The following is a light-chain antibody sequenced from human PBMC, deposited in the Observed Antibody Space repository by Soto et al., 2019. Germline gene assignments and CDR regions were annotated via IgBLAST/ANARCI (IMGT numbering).Light chain of an antibody. Sequence: QSALTQPPSVSAAPGQKVTISCSGSSSDIGNNYVSWYQQLPGTVPKLLIYDNNKRPSRIPDRFSGSKSGTSATLGITGLQTGDEADYYCSSYAGSSNVFGTGTKVT. CDR2: DNN. CDR3: SSYAGSSNV. V-gene: IGLV1-51*01. CDR1: SSDIGNNY. J-gene: IGLJ1*01.